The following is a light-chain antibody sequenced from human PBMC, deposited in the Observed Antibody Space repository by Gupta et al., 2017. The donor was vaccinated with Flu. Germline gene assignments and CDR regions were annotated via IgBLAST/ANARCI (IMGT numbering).Light chain of an antibody. V-gene: IGKV3-20*01. CDR1: QSVSSNY. CDR2: GAS. Sequence: DIVLTQSPGTLSLSPGERATLSCRASQSVSSNYLAWYQQKPGQAPRLLIYGASSRATGIPDRFSGSGSGTDFALTISRLEPEDFAVYDCQQYGRAAGTFGQGTKVEIK. J-gene: IGKJ1*01. CDR3: QQYGRAAGT.